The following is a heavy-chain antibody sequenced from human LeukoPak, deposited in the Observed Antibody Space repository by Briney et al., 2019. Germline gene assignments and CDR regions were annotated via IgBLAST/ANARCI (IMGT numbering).Heavy chain of an antibody. CDR2: INQDGSEK. V-gene: IGHV3-7*01. CDR1: GFTFNNHW. D-gene: IGHD1-1*01. CDR3: ASRTGTTGY. J-gene: IGHJ4*02. Sequence: PGGSLRLSCAASGFTFNNHWMSWVRQAPGKGLEWVANINQDGSEKYYVDSVKGRFTISRDNAKNSLYLQMNSLRAEDTAVYYCASRTGTTGYWGQGTLVTVSS.